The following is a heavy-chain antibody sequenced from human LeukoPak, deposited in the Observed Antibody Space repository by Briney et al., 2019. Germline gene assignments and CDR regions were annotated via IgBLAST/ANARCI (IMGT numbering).Heavy chain of an antibody. Sequence: TGGSLRLSCAASGFTFSSYAMSWVRQAPGKGLEWVSAISGSGGSTYYADSVKGRFTISRDNSKNTLYLQMNSLRAEDTAVYYCAKDLKVTSSSSLDYWGQGTLVTVSS. CDR2: ISGSGGST. CDR3: AKDLKVTSSSSLDY. V-gene: IGHV3-23*01. D-gene: IGHD6-6*01. J-gene: IGHJ4*02. CDR1: GFTFSSYA.